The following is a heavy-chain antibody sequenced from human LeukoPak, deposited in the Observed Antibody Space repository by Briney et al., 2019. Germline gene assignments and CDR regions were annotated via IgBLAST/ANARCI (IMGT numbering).Heavy chain of an antibody. V-gene: IGHV4-34*01. CDR2: INHSGST. Sequence: SETLSLTCAVYGGSFSGNYWSWIRQPPGKGLEWIGEINHSGSTNYNPSLKSRVTISVDTSKNQFSLKLSSVTAADMAVYYCARGHRYCSSTSCLLGRDYWGQGTLVTVSS. J-gene: IGHJ4*02. CDR1: GGSFSGNY. D-gene: IGHD2-2*01. CDR3: ARGHRYCSSTSCLLGRDY.